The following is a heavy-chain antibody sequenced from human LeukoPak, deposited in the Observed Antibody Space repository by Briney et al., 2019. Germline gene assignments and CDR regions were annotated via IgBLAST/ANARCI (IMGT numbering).Heavy chain of an antibody. CDR1: GGSISRSNYY. D-gene: IGHD3-22*01. V-gene: IGHV4-39*07. Sequence: PSETLSLTCTVSGGSISRSNYYWGWIRQPPGKGLEWIGSIYYSGSTYYRPSLKSRVTISVDTSKNQFSLKLSSVTAADTAVYYCARARKGSGYYYVDYWGQGTLVTVSS. CDR2: IYYSGST. J-gene: IGHJ4*02. CDR3: ARARKGSGYYYVDY.